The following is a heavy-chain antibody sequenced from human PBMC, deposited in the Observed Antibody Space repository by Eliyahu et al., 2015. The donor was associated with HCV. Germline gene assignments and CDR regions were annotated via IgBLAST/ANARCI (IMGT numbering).Heavy chain of an antibody. CDR2: IYYSGST. V-gene: IGHV4-31*03. J-gene: IGHJ6*02. D-gene: IGHD3-10*01. CDR3: ARGWGVGYYGSGSYSGGMDV. Sequence: QVQLQESGPGLVKPSQTLSLTCTVSGGSISSGGYYWSWIRQHPGKGLEWIGYIYYSGSTYYNPSLKSRVTISVDTSKNQFSLKLSSVTAADTAVYYCARGWGVGYYGSGSYSGGMDVWGQGTTVTVSS. CDR1: GGSISSGGYY.